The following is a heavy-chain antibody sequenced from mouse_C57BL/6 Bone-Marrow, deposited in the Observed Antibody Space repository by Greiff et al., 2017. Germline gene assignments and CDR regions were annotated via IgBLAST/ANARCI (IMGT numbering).Heavy chain of an antibody. Sequence: EVQRVESGGGLVQPKGSLKLSCAASGFSFNTYAMNWVRQAPGKGLEWVARIRSKSNNYATYYADSVKDRFTISRDDSESMLYLQMNNLKTEDTAMYYCVRHEDYGSSYDWYFEVWGTGTTVTVSS. V-gene: IGHV10-1*01. J-gene: IGHJ1*03. D-gene: IGHD1-1*01. CDR2: IRSKSNNYAT. CDR1: GFSFNTYA. CDR3: VRHEDYGSSYDWYFEV.